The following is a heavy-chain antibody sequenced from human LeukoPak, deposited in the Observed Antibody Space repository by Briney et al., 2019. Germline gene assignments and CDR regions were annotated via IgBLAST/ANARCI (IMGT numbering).Heavy chain of an antibody. Sequence: SVKVSCKASGGTFSSYAIRWVRQAPGQGLEWMGGIIPIFGTANYAQKFQGRVTITADESTSTAYMELSSLRSEDTAVYYCATLLGNCGGDCYSDYWGQGTLVTVSS. V-gene: IGHV1-69*01. D-gene: IGHD2-21*02. CDR3: ATLLGNCGGDCYSDY. CDR1: GGTFSSYA. CDR2: IIPIFGTA. J-gene: IGHJ4*02.